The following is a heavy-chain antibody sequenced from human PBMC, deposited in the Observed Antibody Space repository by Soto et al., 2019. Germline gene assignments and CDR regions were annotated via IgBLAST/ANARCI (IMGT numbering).Heavy chain of an antibody. CDR1: GFTFSSYG. V-gene: IGHV3-33*01. Sequence: QVQLVESGGGVVQPGRSLRLSCAASGFTFSSYGMHWVRQAPGKGLEWVAVIWYDGSNKYYADSVKGRFTISRDNSKNTLYLQMNSRGAEGTAVYYCAGGGLFGGARGYYYYGMDVWGQGTTVTVSS. D-gene: IGHD3-10*01. CDR2: IWYDGSNK. CDR3: AGGGLFGGARGYYYYGMDV. J-gene: IGHJ6*02.